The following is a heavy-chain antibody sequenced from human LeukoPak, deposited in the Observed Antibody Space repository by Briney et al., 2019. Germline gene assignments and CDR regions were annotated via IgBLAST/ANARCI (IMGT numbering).Heavy chain of an antibody. Sequence: GGSLRLSCAASGFTFSDYYMTWIRQAPGKGLEWVSYISNSGGTIYYTDSVKGRFTISRDNAKNSLYLQMNSLRVEDTAVYYCAKEGRSLQTYWGQGTLVTVSS. CDR1: GFTFSDYY. D-gene: IGHD5-24*01. CDR3: AKEGRSLQTY. V-gene: IGHV3-11*01. CDR2: ISNSGGTI. J-gene: IGHJ4*02.